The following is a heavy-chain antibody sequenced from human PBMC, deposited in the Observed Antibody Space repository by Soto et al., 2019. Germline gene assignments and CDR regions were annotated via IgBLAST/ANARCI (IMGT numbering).Heavy chain of an antibody. CDR1: GGYICSHY. Sequence: SETLSLTCTVSGGYICSHYWSWIRQPPGKGLEWIGYIYYSGSTNYNPSLKSRVTISVDTSKNQSSLKLSSVTAADTAVYYCARGGYCSGGSCYSEDNWFDPWGQGTLVTLSS. J-gene: IGHJ5*02. CDR3: ARGGYCSGGSCYSEDNWFDP. V-gene: IGHV4-59*11. CDR2: IYYSGST. D-gene: IGHD2-15*01.